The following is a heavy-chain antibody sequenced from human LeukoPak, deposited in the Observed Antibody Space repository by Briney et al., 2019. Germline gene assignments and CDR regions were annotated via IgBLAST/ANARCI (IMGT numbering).Heavy chain of an antibody. J-gene: IGHJ4*02. V-gene: IGHV1-2*06. D-gene: IGHD6-13*01. CDR3: ASSPDSSSWWPFDY. Sequence: ASVKVSCKASGYTFTGYYMHWVRHAPGQGLEWMGRINPNSGGTNYAQKFQGRVTMTRDTSISTAYMELSRLRSDDTAVYYCASSPDSSSWWPFDYWGQGTLVTVSS. CDR2: INPNSGGT. CDR1: GYTFTGYY.